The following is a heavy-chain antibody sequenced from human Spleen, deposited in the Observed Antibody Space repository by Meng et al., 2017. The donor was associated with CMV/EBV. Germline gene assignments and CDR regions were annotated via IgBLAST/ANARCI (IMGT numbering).Heavy chain of an antibody. J-gene: IGHJ4*02. CDR3: ARLERSSWSDDY. D-gene: IGHD6-13*01. CDR2: IYPGDSDT. Sequence: GGSLGLSCKVSGYTCTNYWIGWVRQMPGKGLEWMGIIYPGDSDTRYSPSFQGQVTISADKSISTAYLQLNSLKASDTAMYYCARLERSSWSDDYWGQGTLVTVSS. V-gene: IGHV5-51*01. CDR1: GYTCTNYW.